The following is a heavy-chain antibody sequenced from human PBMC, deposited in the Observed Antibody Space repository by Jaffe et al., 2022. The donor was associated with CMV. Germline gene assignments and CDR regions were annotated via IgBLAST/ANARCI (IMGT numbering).Heavy chain of an antibody. D-gene: IGHD2-2*01. CDR3: ARAESVVVPAAIHSYYYYYYMDV. V-gene: IGHV3-33*08. J-gene: IGHJ6*03. CDR1: GFTFSSYG. CDR2: IWYDGSNK. Sequence: QVQLVESGGGVVQPGRSLRLSCAASGFTFSSYGMHWVRQAPGKGLEWVAVIWYDGSNKYYADSVKGRFTISRDNSKNTLYLQMNSLRAEDTAVYYCARAESVVVPAAIHSYYYYYYMDVWGKGTTVTVSS.